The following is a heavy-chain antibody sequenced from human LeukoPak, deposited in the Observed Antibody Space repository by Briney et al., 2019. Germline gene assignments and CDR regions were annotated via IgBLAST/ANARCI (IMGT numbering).Heavy chain of an antibody. CDR2: INPNSGGT. Sequence: ASVKVSCKASGYTFTGYYMHWVRQAPGQGLEWMGWINPNSGGTKYAQKFQGRVTMTRDTSISTAYMELSRLRSDDTAVYYCARDRGSGRNYYYYYMDVWGKGTTVTISS. D-gene: IGHD3-10*01. CDR1: GYTFTGYY. V-gene: IGHV1-2*02. CDR3: ARDRGSGRNYYYYYMDV. J-gene: IGHJ6*03.